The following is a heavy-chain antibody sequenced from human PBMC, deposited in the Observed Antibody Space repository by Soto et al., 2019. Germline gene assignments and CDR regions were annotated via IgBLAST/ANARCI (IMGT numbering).Heavy chain of an antibody. CDR2: IFYSGST. Sequence: PSETLSLTCTVSGGSISSSIYYGGWIRQPPGKGLEWIGSIFYSGSTNYNPSPKSRVTISVDTSKNQFSLKLSSVTAADTAVYYCARYKSNYYYGMDVWGQGTTVTVSS. J-gene: IGHJ6*02. CDR3: ARYKSNYYYGMDV. CDR1: GGSISSSIYY. D-gene: IGHD1-20*01. V-gene: IGHV4-39*07.